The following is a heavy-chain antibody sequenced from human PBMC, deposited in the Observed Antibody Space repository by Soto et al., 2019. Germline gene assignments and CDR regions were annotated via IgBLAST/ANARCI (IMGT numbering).Heavy chain of an antibody. V-gene: IGHV4-59*01. Sequence: SETLSLTCTVSGGSMSSNYWTWIRQSPGKGLEWIGYIYYTGSTKYNPSLQSRVTISLDTSKNQFSLRLTSVTSADTAVYYCARGGSYGDFFDYCGQGAQVTVS. CDR1: GGSMSSNY. CDR2: IYYTGST. D-gene: IGHD4-17*01. J-gene: IGHJ4*02. CDR3: ARGGSYGDFFDY.